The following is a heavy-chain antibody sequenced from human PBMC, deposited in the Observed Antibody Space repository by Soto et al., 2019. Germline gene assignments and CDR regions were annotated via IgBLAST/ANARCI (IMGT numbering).Heavy chain of an antibody. CDR1: GFTFSSYA. CDR2: ISGSGGCA. D-gene: IGHD3-16*01. CDR3: ASGLGRFDY. Sequence: GGSLRLSCAASGFTFSSYAMSWVRQAPGKGLEWVSAISGSGGCAYYADSVKGRFTISRDNSKNTLYLQMNSLRAEDTAVYYCASGLGRFDYWGQGTLVTVSS. V-gene: IGHV3-23*01. J-gene: IGHJ4*02.